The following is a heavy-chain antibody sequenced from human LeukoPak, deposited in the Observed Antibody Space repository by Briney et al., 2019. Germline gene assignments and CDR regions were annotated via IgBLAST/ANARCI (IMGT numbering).Heavy chain of an antibody. Sequence: GGSLRLSCAASGFTFSSYGMNWVRQAPGKGLEWVAVISYDGSNKHYADSVKGRFTISRDNSKNTLDLQMNSLRAEDTAVYYCAKETNSSGPDHFDYWGQGTLVTVSS. D-gene: IGHD6-19*01. CDR2: ISYDGSNK. J-gene: IGHJ4*02. V-gene: IGHV3-30*18. CDR3: AKETNSSGPDHFDY. CDR1: GFTFSSYG.